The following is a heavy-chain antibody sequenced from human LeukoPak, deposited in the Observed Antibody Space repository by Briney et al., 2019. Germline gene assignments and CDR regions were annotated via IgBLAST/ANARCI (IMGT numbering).Heavy chain of an antibody. D-gene: IGHD3-22*01. J-gene: IGHJ4*02. CDR3: ARGTAHDSSGYY. Sequence: PSQTLSLTCTVSGGSISRGDYYWSWIRQPPGKGLEWIGYIYYSGSTYYNPSLKSRVTISVDTSKNQFSLKLSSVTAADTAVYYCARGTAHDSSGYYWGQGTLVTVSS. CDR1: GGSISRGDYY. CDR2: IYYSGST. V-gene: IGHV4-30-4*01.